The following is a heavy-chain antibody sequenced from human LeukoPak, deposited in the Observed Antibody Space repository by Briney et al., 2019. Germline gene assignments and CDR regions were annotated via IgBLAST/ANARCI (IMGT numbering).Heavy chain of an antibody. CDR3: AKGIYDFVRTPLDY. D-gene: IGHD5/OR15-5a*01. J-gene: IGHJ4*02. CDR1: GFTFGDYA. Sequence: GGSLRLSCAASGFTFGDYALSWVRQAPGKGLEWVAVISYDGTNEYYADSVKGRFTISRDNSKNTLYLQMNSLRAEDTAVYYCAKGIYDFVRTPLDYWGQGTLVTVSS. V-gene: IGHV3-30*04. CDR2: ISYDGTNE.